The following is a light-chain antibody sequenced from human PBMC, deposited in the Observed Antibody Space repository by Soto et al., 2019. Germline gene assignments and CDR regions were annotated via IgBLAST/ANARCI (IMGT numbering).Light chain of an antibody. CDR1: SSDVGFSKF. J-gene: IGLJ2*01. Sequence: QSALTQPASVSASPGQSITVSCTATSSDVGFSKFVSWYQQHPGKAPQLLIYEGAKRPSGVSLRFSGSHSVNAASLTISDIHIEDEADYYCCSFATSGVVFGGGTKLTVL. CDR2: EGA. V-gene: IGLV2-23*01. CDR3: CSFATSGVV.